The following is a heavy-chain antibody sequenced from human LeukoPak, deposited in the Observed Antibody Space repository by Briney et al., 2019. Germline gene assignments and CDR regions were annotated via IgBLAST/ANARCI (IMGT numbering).Heavy chain of an antibody. CDR1: GGSFSGYY. CDR2: INHSGST. CDR3: ARYSSSHYYYGMDV. J-gene: IGHJ6*02. D-gene: IGHD6-6*01. V-gene: IGHV4-34*01. Sequence: PSETLSLTCAVYGGSFSGYYWSWIRQPPGKGLEWIGEINHSGSTNYNPSLKSRVTISVDTSKNQFSLKLSSVTAADTAVYYCARYSSSHYYYGMDVWGQGTTVTVSS.